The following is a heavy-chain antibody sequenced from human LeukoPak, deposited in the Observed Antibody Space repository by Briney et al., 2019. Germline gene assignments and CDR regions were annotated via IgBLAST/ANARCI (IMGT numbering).Heavy chain of an antibody. CDR3: AKNRGYSGYDPFDY. CDR2: ILGST. CDR1: GFTFSSYA. Sequence: GGSLRLSCAASGFTFSSYAMHWVRQAPGKGLEWVSTILGSTYYADSVKGRFTISRDNSKNTLYLQVNSLRAEDTAVYYCAKNRGYSGYDPFDYWGRGTLVTVSS. D-gene: IGHD5-12*01. J-gene: IGHJ4*02. V-gene: IGHV3-23*01.